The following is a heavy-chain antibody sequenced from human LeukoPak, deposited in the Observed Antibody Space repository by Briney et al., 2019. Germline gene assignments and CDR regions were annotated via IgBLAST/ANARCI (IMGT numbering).Heavy chain of an antibody. CDR2: ISYDGSNK. Sequence: TGGSLRLSCAASGFTFSSYGMHWVRQAPGKGLEWVAVISYDGSNKYYADSVKGRFTISRDNSKNTLYLQMNSLRAEDTAVYYCAKMLYSSSSEALYYYYYGMDVWGQGTTVTVSS. CDR1: GFTFSSYG. CDR3: AKMLYSSSSEALYYYYYGMDV. D-gene: IGHD6-6*01. V-gene: IGHV3-30*18. J-gene: IGHJ6*02.